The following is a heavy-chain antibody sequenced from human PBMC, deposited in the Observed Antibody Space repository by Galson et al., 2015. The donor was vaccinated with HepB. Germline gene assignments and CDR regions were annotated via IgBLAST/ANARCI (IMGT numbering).Heavy chain of an antibody. CDR3: ARGGLITTVTLEY. V-gene: IGHV1-3*01. J-gene: IGHJ4*02. D-gene: IGHD4-17*01. CDR2: INAGNGNT. CDR1: GYTFTSYA. Sequence: SVKVSCKASGYTFTSYAMHWVRQAPGQRLEWMGWINAGNGNTKYSQKFQGRVTMTRDTSTSTVYMALSSLRSEDTAVYYCARGGLITTVTLEYWGQGTLVAVSS.